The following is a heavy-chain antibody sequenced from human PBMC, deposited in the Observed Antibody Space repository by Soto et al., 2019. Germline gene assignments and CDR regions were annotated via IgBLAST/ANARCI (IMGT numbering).Heavy chain of an antibody. J-gene: IGHJ5*02. Sequence: QLQLQESGPGLVKPSETLSLTCTVSGGSISSSSYYWGWIRQPPGKGLEWIGSIYYSGSTYYNPSLKRRVTISVDTSKNQFSLKLSSVTAADTAVYYCARLAVAGSDWFDPWGQGTLVTVSS. CDR2: IYYSGST. V-gene: IGHV4-39*01. CDR1: GGSISSSSYY. D-gene: IGHD6-19*01. CDR3: ARLAVAGSDWFDP.